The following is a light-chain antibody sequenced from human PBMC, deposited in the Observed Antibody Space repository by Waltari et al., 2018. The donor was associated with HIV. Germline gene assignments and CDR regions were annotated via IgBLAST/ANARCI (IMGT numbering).Light chain of an antibody. CDR1: SFNIGAGYD. V-gene: IGLV1-40*01. Sequence: QSVLTQPPSVSGAPGQRVTISCTGNSFNIGAGYDVHWYQQFPGTAPRLLIHGNTHRPSGVPYRFCGSKADTSASLGNTGLGGEDGADYYWQSYDRGLTGLVFGGGTKLTVL. J-gene: IGLJ3*02. CDR3: QSYDRGLTGLV. CDR2: GNT.